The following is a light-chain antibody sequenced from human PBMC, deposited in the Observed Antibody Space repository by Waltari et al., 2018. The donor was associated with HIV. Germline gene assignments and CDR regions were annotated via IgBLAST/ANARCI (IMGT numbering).Light chain of an antibody. CDR1: QSVVSNY. J-gene: IGKJ4*01. CDR2: GAS. Sequence: EVLLTQSPGTLSLFPGERATLSCRASQSVVSNYLAWYQQTPGQAPRLLIYGASSRATDIPDRFSGSGSGTDFTLTISRLEPEDFAVYYCHQYGSSHTFGEGTKVEIK. V-gene: IGKV3-20*01. CDR3: HQYGSSHT.